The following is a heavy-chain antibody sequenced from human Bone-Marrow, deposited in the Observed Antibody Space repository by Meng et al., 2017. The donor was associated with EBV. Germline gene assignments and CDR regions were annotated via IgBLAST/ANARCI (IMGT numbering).Heavy chain of an antibody. CDR2: NIPIFGTA. D-gene: IGHD3-16*01. J-gene: IGHJ4*02. V-gene: IGHV1-69*01. CDR3: ASRFRRAITFGGVRFDY. Sequence: QGQLEQFGGEMKKPGSSVKASCKASGGTFSSYAISRVRQAPGQGLEWMGGNIPIFGTANYAQKFQGRVTITADESTSTAYMELSSLRSEDTAVYYCASRFRRAITFGGVRFDYWGQGTLVTVSS. CDR1: GGTFSSYA.